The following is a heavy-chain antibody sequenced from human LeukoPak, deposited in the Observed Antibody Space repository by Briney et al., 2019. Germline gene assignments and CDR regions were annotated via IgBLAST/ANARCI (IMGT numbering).Heavy chain of an antibody. D-gene: IGHD3-16*01. CDR1: GFTFSSYS. CDR3: ARDLAVPVGYMDV. CDR2: ISSSSSYI. V-gene: IGHV3-21*05. Sequence: GGSLRLSCAASGFTFSSYSMNWVRQAPGKGLEWVSYISSSSSYIYYADSVKGRFTISRDNAKNSLYLQMNSLRAEDTAVYYCARDLAVPVGYMDVWGKGTTVTVSS. J-gene: IGHJ6*03.